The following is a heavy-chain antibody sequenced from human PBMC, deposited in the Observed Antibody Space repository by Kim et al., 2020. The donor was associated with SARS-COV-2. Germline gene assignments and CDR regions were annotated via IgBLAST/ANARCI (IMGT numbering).Heavy chain of an antibody. V-gene: IGHV1-69*13. CDR2: IIPIFGTA. Sequence: SVKVSCKASGGTFSSYAISWVRQAPGQGLEWMGGIIPIFGTANYAQKFQGRVTITADESTSTAYMELSSLRSEDTAVYYCARAKGVLWFGEPHPADYWGQGTLVTVSS. CDR3: ARAKGVLWFGEPHPADY. D-gene: IGHD3-10*01. J-gene: IGHJ4*02. CDR1: GGTFSSYA.